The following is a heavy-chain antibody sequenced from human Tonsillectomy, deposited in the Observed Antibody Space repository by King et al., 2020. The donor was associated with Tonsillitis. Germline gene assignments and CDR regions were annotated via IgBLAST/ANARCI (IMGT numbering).Heavy chain of an antibody. V-gene: IGHV3-7*01. CDR1: GFTFSRYW. Sequence: DVQLVESGGGLVQPGGSLRLACVGSGFTFSRYWMSWVRQAPGKGLEWVANIKEDGIDKYYVDSVKGRFTISRDNAKNSLYLQMNSLRVEDTAVYYCARVSLRHFDWNDYWGQGTLVTVSS. J-gene: IGHJ4*02. CDR3: ARVSLRHFDWNDY. D-gene: IGHD3-9*01. CDR2: IKEDGIDK.